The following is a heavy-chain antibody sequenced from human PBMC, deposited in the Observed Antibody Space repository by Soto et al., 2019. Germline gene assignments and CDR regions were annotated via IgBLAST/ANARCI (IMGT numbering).Heavy chain of an antibody. Sequence: QVQLVESGGGVVQPGRSLRLSCAASGFTFSSYGMHWVRQAPGKGLEWVAVISYDGSNKYYADSVKGRFTISRDNSKNTLYLQMNSLRAEDTAVYYCAIDRQGGDYYYYYYMDVWGKGTTVTVSS. CDR3: AIDRQGGDYYYYYYMDV. V-gene: IGHV3-30*03. D-gene: IGHD2-21*02. CDR2: ISYDGSNK. CDR1: GFTFSSYG. J-gene: IGHJ6*03.